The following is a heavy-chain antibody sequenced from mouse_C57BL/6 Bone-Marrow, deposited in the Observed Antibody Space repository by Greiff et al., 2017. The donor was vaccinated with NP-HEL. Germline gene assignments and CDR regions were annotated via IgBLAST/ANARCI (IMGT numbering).Heavy chain of an antibody. Sequence: DVMLLESEGGLVQPGSSMKLSCTASGFTFSDYYMAWVRQVPEKGLEWVANINYDGSSTYYLDSLKSRFIISRDNAKNILYLQMSSLKSEDTATYYCAREGGLRRRTYAMDYWGQGTSVTVSS. V-gene: IGHV5-16*01. J-gene: IGHJ4*01. CDR2: INYDGSST. CDR1: GFTFSDYY. CDR3: AREGGLRRRTYAMDY. D-gene: IGHD2-4*01.